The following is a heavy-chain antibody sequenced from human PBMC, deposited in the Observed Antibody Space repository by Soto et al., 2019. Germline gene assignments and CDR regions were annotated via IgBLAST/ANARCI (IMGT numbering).Heavy chain of an antibody. CDR3: ARDEERYSNPLGDYGMDV. D-gene: IGHD4-4*01. CDR1: GFTFSSYS. Sequence: EVQLVESGGGLVKPGGSLRLSCAASGFTFSSYSMTWVRQAPGKGLEWVSSISSSSSYIYYADAVKGRFNITRDNAKNSRYRQMNILRAEDRAVYYCARDEERYSNPLGDYGMDVWRQWTTFNVSS. J-gene: IGHJ6*01. V-gene: IGHV3-21*01. CDR2: ISSSSSYI.